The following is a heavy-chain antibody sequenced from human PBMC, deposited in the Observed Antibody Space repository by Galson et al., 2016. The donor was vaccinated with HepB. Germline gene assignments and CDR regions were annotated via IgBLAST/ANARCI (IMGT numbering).Heavy chain of an antibody. V-gene: IGHV3-30*03. Sequence: SLRLSCAASGFTFSSYGMHWVRQAPGKGLEWVAVISYDGSNRYYADSVKGRFTISRDNSKNTLYLQMNSLRVEDTAVYYCARVRQDLVRYYFMDVWGKGTTITVSS. D-gene: IGHD6-13*01. J-gene: IGHJ6*03. CDR1: GFTFSSYG. CDR3: ARVRQDLVRYYFMDV. CDR2: ISYDGSNR.